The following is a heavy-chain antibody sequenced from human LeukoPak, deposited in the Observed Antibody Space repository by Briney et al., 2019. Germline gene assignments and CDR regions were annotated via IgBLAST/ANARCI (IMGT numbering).Heavy chain of an antibody. J-gene: IGHJ4*02. CDR1: GGTFSSYA. CDR3: ARGHYDFWSGYYSHFDY. CDR2: IIPIFGTA. D-gene: IGHD3-3*01. Sequence: SAVKVSCKASGGTFSSYAISWVRQAPGQGLEWMGRIIPIFGTANYAQKFQGRVTITTDESTSTAYMELSSLRSEDTAVYYCARGHYDFWSGYYSHFDYWGQGTLVTVS. V-gene: IGHV1-69*05.